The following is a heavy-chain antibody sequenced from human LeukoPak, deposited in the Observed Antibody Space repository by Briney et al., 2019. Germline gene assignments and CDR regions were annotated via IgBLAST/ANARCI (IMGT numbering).Heavy chain of an antibody. V-gene: IGHV1-24*01. Sequence: DGEAIYAQKFQGRVTMTEDTSTDTAYMELSSLRSEDTAVYYCATLDGGYYDSSGYLYYFDYWGQGTLVTVSS. D-gene: IGHD3-22*01. CDR2: DGEA. CDR3: ATLDGGYYDSSGYLYYFDY. J-gene: IGHJ4*02.